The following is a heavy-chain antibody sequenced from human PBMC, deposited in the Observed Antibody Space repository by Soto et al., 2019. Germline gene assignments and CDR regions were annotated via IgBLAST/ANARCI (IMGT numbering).Heavy chain of an antibody. D-gene: IGHD3-3*01. J-gene: IGHJ5*02. CDR1: GFTFSSYA. CDR3: AKGLRGRRSAYYRYNWFDP. Sequence: EVQLLESGGGSVQPGKSLRLSCAASGFTFSSYAMSWVRQAPGKGLEWVSVIRGSGGSTYYADSVKGRFTISRDNSKNPLYLQMNNLRAEDTAVYSCAKGLRGRRSAYYRYNWFDPWGQGTLVTVSS. CDR2: IRGSGGST. V-gene: IGHV3-23*01.